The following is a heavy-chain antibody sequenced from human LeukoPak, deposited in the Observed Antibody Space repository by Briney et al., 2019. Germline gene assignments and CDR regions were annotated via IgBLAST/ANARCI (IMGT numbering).Heavy chain of an antibody. CDR2: LSHSGST. Sequence: SGTLSLTCTVSGGSITNYYWAWIRRTPGKGLEWIGFLSHSGSTNYNPSFKSRVTISADTSKNQFSLRLSSVTAADTAVYFCARTPDTDWFDPWGRGTLVTVSS. CDR1: GGSITNYY. J-gene: IGHJ5*02. CDR3: ARTPDTDWFDP. V-gene: IGHV4-59*01. D-gene: IGHD5-18*01.